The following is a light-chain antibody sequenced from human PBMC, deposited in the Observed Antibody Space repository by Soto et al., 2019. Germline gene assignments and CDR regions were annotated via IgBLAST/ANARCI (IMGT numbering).Light chain of an antibody. CDR1: QRISTY. CDR3: QQNYSIPIT. V-gene: IGKV1-39*01. J-gene: IGKJ5*01. CDR2: AAS. Sequence: DFALSPSASSLSASVRDRFTITCRSSQRISTYLNWYHQKPGKAPDLLIYAASSLPTGVPPRFSGSGSGTDFTLTISSLQPEDFATYYCQQNYSIPITFGQGTRLEIK.